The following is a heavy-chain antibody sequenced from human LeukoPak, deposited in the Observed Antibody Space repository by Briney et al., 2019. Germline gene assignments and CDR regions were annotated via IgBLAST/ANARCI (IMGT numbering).Heavy chain of an antibody. CDR1: GFTFSSYS. CDR3: ARVLPSKVFDY. V-gene: IGHV3-21*01. CDR2: ISSSSSYI. D-gene: IGHD3-10*01. Sequence: GGSLRLPCAASGFTFSSYSMNWVRQAPGKGLEWVSSISSSSSYIYYADSVKGRFTISRDNAKNSLYLQMNSLRAEDTAVYYCARVLPSKVFDYWGQGTLVTVSS. J-gene: IGHJ4*02.